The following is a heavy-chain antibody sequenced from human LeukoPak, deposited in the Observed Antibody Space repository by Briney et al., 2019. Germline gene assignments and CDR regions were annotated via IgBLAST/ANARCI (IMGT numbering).Heavy chain of an antibody. CDR1: GFTFSDYY. D-gene: IGHD4-11*01. J-gene: IGHJ6*02. V-gene: IGHV3-11*04. Sequence: PGGSLRLSCVASGFTFSDYYMSWIRQAPGKGLEWVSYISSSGSTIYYADSVKGRFTISRDNSKNTLYLQMNSLRAEDTAVYYCARDQDSNYYYYGMDVWGQGTTVTVSS. CDR3: ARDQDSNYYYYGMDV. CDR2: ISSSGSTI.